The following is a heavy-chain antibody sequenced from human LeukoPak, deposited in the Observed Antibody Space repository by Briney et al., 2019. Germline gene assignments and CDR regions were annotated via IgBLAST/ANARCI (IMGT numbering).Heavy chain of an antibody. CDR2: IRGNGGTT. CDR3: AKGQGYSYGPFDY. D-gene: IGHD5-18*01. V-gene: IGHV3-23*01. Sequence: GGSLRLSCAASGFTFSTSPMSWVRQAPGKGLEWVSAIRGNGGTTYYADSVKGRFTISRDNSKSALYLQMNGLRAEDTAVYYCAKGQGYSYGPFDYWGQGTLVTVSS. J-gene: IGHJ4*02. CDR1: GFTFSTSP.